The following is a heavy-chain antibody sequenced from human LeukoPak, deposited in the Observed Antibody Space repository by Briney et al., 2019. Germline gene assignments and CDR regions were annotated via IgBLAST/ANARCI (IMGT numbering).Heavy chain of an antibody. Sequence: ASVKVSCKASGYTFTGYYMHWVRQAPGQGLEWMGWINPNSGGTNYAQKFQGRVTMTRDTSISTAYMELSRLRSDDTAVYYCARDYCSGGSCYAYYYYYMDVWGKGTTVTVSS. CDR1: GYTFTGYY. V-gene: IGHV1-2*02. CDR2: INPNSGGT. D-gene: IGHD2-15*01. CDR3: ARDYCSGGSCYAYYYYYMDV. J-gene: IGHJ6*03.